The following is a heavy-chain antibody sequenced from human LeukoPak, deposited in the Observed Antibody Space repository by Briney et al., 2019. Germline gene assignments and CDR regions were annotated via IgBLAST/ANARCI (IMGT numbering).Heavy chain of an antibody. V-gene: IGHV4-39*01. D-gene: IGHD4-17*01. J-gene: IGHJ5*02. CDR1: GGSISSSSYY. CDR3: ARRVPAPIMTTVTTGRVRGWFDP. Sequence: SETLSLTCTVSGGSISSSSYYWGWIRQPPGKGLEWIGSIYYSGSTYYNPSLKSRVTISVDTSKNQFSLKLSSVTAADTAVYYCARRVPAPIMTTVTTGRVRGWFDPWGQGTLVTVSS. CDR2: IYYSGST.